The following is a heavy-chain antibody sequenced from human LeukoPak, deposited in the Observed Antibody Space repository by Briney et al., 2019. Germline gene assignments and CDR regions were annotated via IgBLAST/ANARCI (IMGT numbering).Heavy chain of an antibody. D-gene: IGHD3-10*01. CDR1: GFTFSSYG. CDR3: AKERYGDFEY. CDR2: ISYDGSNK. J-gene: IGHJ4*02. Sequence: PGGSLRLSCAASGFTFSSYGMHWVRQAPGKGLDWVAVISYDGSNKYYADSVKGRFTISRDNSKNTLYLQKNSLRAEDTAVYYCAKERYGDFEYWGQGTLVTVSS. V-gene: IGHV3-30*18.